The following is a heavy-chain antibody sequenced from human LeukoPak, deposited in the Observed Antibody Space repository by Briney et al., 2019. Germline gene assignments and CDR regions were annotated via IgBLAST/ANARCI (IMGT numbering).Heavy chain of an antibody. D-gene: IGHD1-26*01. CDR3: ARGGNAFDI. V-gene: IGHV4-59*12. CDR1: GGSISSDY. Sequence: SETLSLTCTVSGGSISSDYRSWIRQPPGKGLEWIGYIYYSGSTNYNPSLKSRVTISVDTSKNQLSLKLSSVTAADTAVYYCARGGNAFDIWGQGTMVTVSS. J-gene: IGHJ3*02. CDR2: IYYSGST.